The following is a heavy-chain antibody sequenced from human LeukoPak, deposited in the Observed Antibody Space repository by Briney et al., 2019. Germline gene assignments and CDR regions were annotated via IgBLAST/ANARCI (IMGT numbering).Heavy chain of an antibody. Sequence: RPGGSLRLSCAASGFTFDDYGMSWVRQAPGKGLEWVSGINWNGGSTGYADSVKGRFTIFRDNAKNTLYLQMNSLGAEDTAVYYCARALPPSVNTPWKWGQGTQVTVSS. CDR3: ARALPPSVNTPWK. V-gene: IGHV3-20*04. CDR2: INWNGGST. D-gene: IGHD1-1*01. CDR1: GFTFDDYG. J-gene: IGHJ4*02.